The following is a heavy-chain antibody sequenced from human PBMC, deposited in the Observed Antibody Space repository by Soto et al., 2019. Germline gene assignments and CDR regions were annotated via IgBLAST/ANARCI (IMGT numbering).Heavy chain of an antibody. Sequence: EVQLVESGGGLVKPGGSLRLSCAASGFTFSTYTMNWVRQAPGKGLEWVSSISSSSSYIYDAASVKGRFTISRDNAKNSLYLQMNSLRAEDTAVYYCARVKGEYQLLSDIDYWGQGNLVTVSS. CDR1: GFTFSTYT. CDR3: ARVKGEYQLLSDIDY. V-gene: IGHV3-21*04. CDR2: ISSSSSYI. J-gene: IGHJ4*02. D-gene: IGHD2-2*01.